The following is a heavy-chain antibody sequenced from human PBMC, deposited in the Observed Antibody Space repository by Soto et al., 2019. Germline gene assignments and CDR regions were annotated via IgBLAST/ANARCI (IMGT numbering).Heavy chain of an antibody. J-gene: IGHJ3*02. D-gene: IGHD2-2*01. CDR3: ARADIVVVPAAMEVAISDAFDI. CDR2: IWYDGSNK. CDR1: GFTFSSYG. V-gene: IGHV3-33*01. Sequence: LRLSCAASGFTFSSYGMHWVRQAPGKGLEWVAVIWYDGSNKYYADSVKGRFTISRDNSKNTLYLQMNSLRAEDTAVYYCARADIVVVPAAMEVAISDAFDIWGQGTMVTVSS.